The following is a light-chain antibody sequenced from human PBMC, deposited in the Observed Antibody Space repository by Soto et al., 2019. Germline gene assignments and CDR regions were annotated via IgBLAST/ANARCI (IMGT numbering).Light chain of an antibody. CDR3: CSYAGNNTVL. Sequence: QSALTQPRSVSGSPGQSVTISCGGGTSDVGVYKYVSWYRQHPGTAPKLIIFEIDKRPSGVPDRFSGSKSANTASLAISGLQTDDEGDYYCCSYAGNNTVLFGGGTKLTVL. CDR2: EID. J-gene: IGLJ2*01. V-gene: IGLV2-11*01. CDR1: TSDVGVYKY.